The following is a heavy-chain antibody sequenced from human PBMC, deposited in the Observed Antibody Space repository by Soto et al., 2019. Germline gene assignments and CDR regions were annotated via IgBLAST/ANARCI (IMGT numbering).Heavy chain of an antibody. J-gene: IGHJ4*02. Sequence: GGSLRLSCAASGFTFSSYSMNWVRQAPGKGLEWVSSISSSSSYIYYADSVKGRFTISRDNAKNSLYLQMNSLRAEDTAVYYCARRKCSGGSCYSDYWGQGTLVTVSS. CDR1: GFTFSSYS. V-gene: IGHV3-21*01. CDR3: ARRKCSGGSCYSDY. CDR2: ISSSSSYI. D-gene: IGHD2-15*01.